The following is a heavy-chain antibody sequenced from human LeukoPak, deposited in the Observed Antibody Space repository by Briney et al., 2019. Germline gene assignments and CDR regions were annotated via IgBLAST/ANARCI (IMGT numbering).Heavy chain of an antibody. Sequence: GGSLRLSCAASGLTFSSFDTSWVRQAPGKGLEWVSGISGSGGSTYYADSVKGRFTISRDNSKNTLFLQMNSLGAEDTAIYYCAKDFSAGTYFDYWGQGTLVTVSS. D-gene: IGHD6-13*01. CDR1: GLTFSSFD. V-gene: IGHV3-23*01. CDR2: ISGSGGST. CDR3: AKDFSAGTYFDY. J-gene: IGHJ4*02.